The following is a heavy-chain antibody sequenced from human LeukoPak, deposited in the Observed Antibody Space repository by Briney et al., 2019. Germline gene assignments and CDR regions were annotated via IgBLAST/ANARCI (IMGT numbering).Heavy chain of an antibody. Sequence: ASVKVSCKVSGYTLTELSMHWVRQAPGKGLEWMGGFDPEDGETIYAQKFEGRVNMTEDTSTDTAYMELSSLRSEHTAVYYCATKLDYYDSSGYLNWFDPWGQGTLVTVSS. D-gene: IGHD3-22*01. CDR2: FDPEDGET. CDR3: ATKLDYYDSSGYLNWFDP. J-gene: IGHJ5*02. CDR1: GYTLTELS. V-gene: IGHV1-24*01.